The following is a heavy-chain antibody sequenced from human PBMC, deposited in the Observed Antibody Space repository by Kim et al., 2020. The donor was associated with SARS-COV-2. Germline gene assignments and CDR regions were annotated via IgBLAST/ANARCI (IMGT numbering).Heavy chain of an antibody. CDR3: VRDSYSGYDDSPYFHY. J-gene: IGHJ4*02. D-gene: IGHD5-12*01. V-gene: IGHV3-48*03. Sequence: GGSLRLSCAASGFTFSSYDMDWVRQAPGKGLEWVAHISSSGFNIYYADSVEGRFTISRDNAERSLLLQMNSLRAEDTAVYYCVRDSYSGYDDSPYFHYWGQGTLVTVSS. CDR1: GFTFSSYD. CDR2: ISSSGFNI.